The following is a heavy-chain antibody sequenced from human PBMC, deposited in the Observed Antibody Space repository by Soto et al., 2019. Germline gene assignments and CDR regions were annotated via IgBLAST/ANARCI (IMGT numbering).Heavy chain of an antibody. CDR2: INHSGST. Sequence: PSETLSLTCAVYGGSIRDYYWSWVRQPPGKGLEWIGQINHSGSTNYNPSLKSRVTISVDTSKNQFSLKLSSVTAADTAVYYCARTYRFDSWGQGTLVTVSS. V-gene: IGHV4-34*01. D-gene: IGHD1-1*01. CDR3: ARTYRFDS. J-gene: IGHJ4*02. CDR1: GGSIRDYY.